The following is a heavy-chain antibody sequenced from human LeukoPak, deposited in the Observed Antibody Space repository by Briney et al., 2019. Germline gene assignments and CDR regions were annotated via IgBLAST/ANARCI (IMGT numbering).Heavy chain of an antibody. V-gene: IGHV3-21*01. CDR3: AKGPPDYGDYYFDY. J-gene: IGHJ4*02. CDR1: GFTFSSYS. CDR2: ISSSSSYI. D-gene: IGHD4-17*01. Sequence: PGGSLRLSCAASGFTFSSYSTNWLRQAPGKGLEWVSSISSSSSYIYYADSVKGRFTISRDNAKNSLYLQMNSLRAEDTAVYYCAKGPPDYGDYYFDYWGQGTLVTVSS.